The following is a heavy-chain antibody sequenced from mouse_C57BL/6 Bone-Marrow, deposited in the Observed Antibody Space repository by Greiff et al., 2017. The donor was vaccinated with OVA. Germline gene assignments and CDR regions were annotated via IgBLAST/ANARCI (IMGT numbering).Heavy chain of an antibody. CDR2: INPSSGYT. CDR1: GYTFTSYW. Sequence: VQLKQSGAELAKPGASVKLSCKASGYTFTSYWMHWVKQRPGQGLEWIGYINPSSGYTKYNQKFKDKATLTADKSSSTAYMQLSSLTYEDSAVDYCARSNWDEGFAYWGQGTLVTVSA. J-gene: IGHJ3*01. V-gene: IGHV1-7*01. CDR3: ARSNWDEGFAY. D-gene: IGHD4-1*01.